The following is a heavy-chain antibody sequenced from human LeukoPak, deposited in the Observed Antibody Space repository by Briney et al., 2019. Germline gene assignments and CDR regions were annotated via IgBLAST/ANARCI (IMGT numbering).Heavy chain of an antibody. CDR3: AKDRYPDY. CDR1: GFTFSSYG. J-gene: IGHJ4*02. V-gene: IGHV3-30*18. CDR2: ISYDGSNK. Sequence: GGSLRLSCAASGFTFSSYGMHWVRQAPGKGLEWGAVISYDGSNKYYADSVKGRFTISRDNSKNTLYLQMSSLRAEDTAVYYCAKDRYPDYWGQGTLVTVSS. D-gene: IGHD3-9*01.